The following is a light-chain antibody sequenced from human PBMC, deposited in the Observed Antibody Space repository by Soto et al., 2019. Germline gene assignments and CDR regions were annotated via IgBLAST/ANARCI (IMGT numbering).Light chain of an antibody. CDR2: GAS. J-gene: IGKJ3*01. CDR1: QSVSSSY. V-gene: IGKV3-20*01. CDR3: QHYGSSFT. Sequence: EIVLTQSPGTLSLSPGERATLSCRASQSVSSSYLAWYQQKPGQAPRLLIYGASSRATGIPDRFSGSGSGTDFTLTISRLEPEDSAVYYCQHYGSSFTFGPGTKVDIK.